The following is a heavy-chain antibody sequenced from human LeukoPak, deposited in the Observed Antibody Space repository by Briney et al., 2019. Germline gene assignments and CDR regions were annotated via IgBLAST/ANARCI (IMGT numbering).Heavy chain of an antibody. CDR2: ISSSSSTI. Sequence: GGSLRPSCAASGFTFSSYSMNWVRQAPGKGLEWVSYISSSSSTIKYADSVKGRFTISRDNAKNSLHLQMNSLRDEDTAVYYCARHLSTFLDYWGQGTLVTVSS. CDR3: ARHLSTFLDY. D-gene: IGHD2/OR15-2a*01. CDR1: GFTFSSYS. V-gene: IGHV3-48*02. J-gene: IGHJ4*02.